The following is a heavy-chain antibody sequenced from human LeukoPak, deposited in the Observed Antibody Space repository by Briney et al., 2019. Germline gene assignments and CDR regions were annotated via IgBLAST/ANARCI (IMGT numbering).Heavy chain of an antibody. V-gene: IGHV3-23*01. J-gene: IGHJ5*02. D-gene: IGHD3-10*01. Sequence: GGSLRLSCAASGFTFSSYGMSWVRQAPGKGLEWVSSISGSGGNVYYAGSVRGRFTISRDNSKNTVYLQMNSLRAEDTATYYCARDIRNYYDSGAYGWFDPWGQGTLVTVSS. CDR3: ARDIRNYYDSGAYGWFDP. CDR2: ISGSGGNV. CDR1: GFTFSSYG.